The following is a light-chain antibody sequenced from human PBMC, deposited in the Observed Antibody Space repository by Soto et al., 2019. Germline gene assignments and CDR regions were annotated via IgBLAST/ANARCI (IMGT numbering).Light chain of an antibody. Sequence: ENVLTQSPITLSLSPGETATLSCRASQSIGNYLAWYQQKPGQAPRLLIYDASNRATGIPARFSGSGSETDFTLTIASLEVDDSAVYYCQQRNFWPLTFGPGTRVEIK. J-gene: IGKJ3*01. CDR3: QQRNFWPLT. CDR1: QSIGNY. CDR2: DAS. V-gene: IGKV3-11*01.